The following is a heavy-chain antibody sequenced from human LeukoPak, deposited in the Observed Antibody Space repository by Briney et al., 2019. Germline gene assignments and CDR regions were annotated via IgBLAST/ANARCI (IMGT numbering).Heavy chain of an antibody. Sequence: PGGSLRLSCAASGFTFNTYAMNWVRQAPGKGLEWVSGITATGTITYHADSVKGRFTISRDNSRNMVFVQMNSLRVEDTAVYYCAKVAGTVRSGSLYYFDYWGQGALVTVSS. V-gene: IGHV3-23*01. J-gene: IGHJ4*02. CDR1: GFTFNTYA. CDR3: AKVAGTVRSGSLYYFDY. D-gene: IGHD3-16*02. CDR2: ITATGTIT.